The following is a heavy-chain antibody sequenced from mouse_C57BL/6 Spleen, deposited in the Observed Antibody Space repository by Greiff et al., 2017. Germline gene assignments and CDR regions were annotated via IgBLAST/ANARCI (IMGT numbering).Heavy chain of an antibody. CDR1: GYTFTSYW. J-gene: IGHJ3*01. CDR2: IYPSDSET. D-gene: IGHD6-1*01. V-gene: IGHV1-61*01. Sequence: QVQLQQPGAELVRPGSSVKLSCKASGYTFTSYWMDWVKQRPGQGLEWIGNIYPSDSETHYNQKFKDKATLTVDKSSSTAYMQLSSLTSEDSAVYYCARGSYPLFFAYWGQGTLVTVSA. CDR3: ARGSYPLFFAY.